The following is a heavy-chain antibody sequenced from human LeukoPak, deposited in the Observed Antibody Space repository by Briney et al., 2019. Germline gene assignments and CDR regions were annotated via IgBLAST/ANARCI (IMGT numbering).Heavy chain of an antibody. Sequence: GGSLRLPCAASGFTFSSYWMHWVRQAPGKGLVWVSRIKTDGSSTDYADSVKGRFTISRDNAKNTMYLQMNSLRAEDTAVYYCARGVSGTGPDIWGLGTMVTVSS. CDR2: IKTDGSST. J-gene: IGHJ3*02. CDR3: ARGVSGTGPDI. CDR1: GFTFSSYW. D-gene: IGHD5/OR15-5a*01. V-gene: IGHV3-74*01.